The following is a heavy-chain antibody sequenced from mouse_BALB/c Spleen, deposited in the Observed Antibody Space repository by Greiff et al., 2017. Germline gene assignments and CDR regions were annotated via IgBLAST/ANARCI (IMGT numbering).Heavy chain of an antibody. CDR1: GYTFTSYW. V-gene: IGHV1-69*02. Sequence: SCKASGYTFTSYWMHWVKQRPGQGLEWIGEIDPSDSYTNYNQKFKGKATLTVDKSSSTAYMQLSSLTSEDSAVYYCARGGYDGCFAYWGQGTLVTVAA. CDR2: IDPSDSYT. CDR3: ARGGYDGCFAY. J-gene: IGHJ3*01. D-gene: IGHD2-2*01.